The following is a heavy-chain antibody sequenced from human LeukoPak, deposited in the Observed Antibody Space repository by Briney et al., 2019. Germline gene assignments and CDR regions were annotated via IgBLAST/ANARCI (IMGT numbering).Heavy chain of an antibody. D-gene: IGHD1-26*01. Sequence: GASVKVSCKASGYTFTSYGISWVRQAPGQGLEWMGWISAYNGNTNYAQKLQGRVIMTTDTSTSTAYMELRSLRSDDTAVYYCARDGIAPPYYYYGMDVWGQGTTVTVSS. CDR1: GYTFTSYG. CDR3: ARDGIAPPYYYYGMDV. J-gene: IGHJ6*02. CDR2: ISAYNGNT. V-gene: IGHV1-18*01.